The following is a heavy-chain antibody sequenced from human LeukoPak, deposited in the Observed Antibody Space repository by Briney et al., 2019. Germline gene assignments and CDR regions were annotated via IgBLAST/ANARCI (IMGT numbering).Heavy chain of an antibody. V-gene: IGHV3-23*01. Sequence: PGGSLRLSCAASGFTFSSYAMSWVRQAPGKGLEWVSTISGNAGSTYYAGSVKGRFTISRDNSKSTLYLQMHSLRAEDTAVYYCAKQTHIVATIMSFDYWGQGTLVTVSS. CDR2: ISGNAGST. CDR3: AKQTHIVATIMSFDY. J-gene: IGHJ4*02. D-gene: IGHD5-12*01. CDR1: GFTFSSYA.